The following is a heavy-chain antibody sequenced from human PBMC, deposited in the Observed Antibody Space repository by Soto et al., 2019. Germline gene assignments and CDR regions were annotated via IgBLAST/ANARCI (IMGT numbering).Heavy chain of an antibody. CDR1: GGSFSGHY. CDR3: ARGGMTIYGYALDV. D-gene: IGHD3-3*01. V-gene: IGHV4-34*01. CDR2: INPSGST. Sequence: QVQLQQWGAGLLRPSETLSLTCAAYGGSFSGHYWSWIRQPPGKGQEWIGEINPSGSTKYNPSLKRRVTISADTSRNQFSLKLSSVTAADTAVFYCARGGMTIYGYALDVWGQGTTVTVSS. J-gene: IGHJ6*02.